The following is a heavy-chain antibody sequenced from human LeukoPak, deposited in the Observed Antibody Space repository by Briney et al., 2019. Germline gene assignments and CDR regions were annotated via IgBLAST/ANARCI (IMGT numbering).Heavy chain of an antibody. CDR1: GFTFSSYA. CDR2: ISGSGGST. V-gene: IGHV3-23*01. CDR3: AKDLERSGRARNFDY. Sequence: GGSLRLSCAASGFTFSSYAMSWVRQAPGKGLEGVSAISGSGGSTYYADSVKGRFTISRDNSKNTLYLQMNSLRAEDTAVYYCAKDLERSGRARNFDYWGQGTLVTVSS. D-gene: IGHD2-15*01. J-gene: IGHJ4*02.